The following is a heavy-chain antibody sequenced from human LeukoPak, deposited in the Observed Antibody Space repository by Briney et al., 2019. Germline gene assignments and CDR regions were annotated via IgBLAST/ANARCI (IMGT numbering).Heavy chain of an antibody. J-gene: IGHJ4*02. D-gene: IGHD6-13*01. V-gene: IGHV1-2*02. CDR1: GYTFTGYY. Sequence: ASVKVSCKASGYTFTGYYMHWVRQAPGQGLEWMGWINPNSGGTNYAQKFQGRATMTRDTSISTAYMELSRLRSDDTAVYYCARLEGYSSSWIRGNYFDYWGQGTLVTVSS. CDR2: INPNSGGT. CDR3: ARLEGYSSSWIRGNYFDY.